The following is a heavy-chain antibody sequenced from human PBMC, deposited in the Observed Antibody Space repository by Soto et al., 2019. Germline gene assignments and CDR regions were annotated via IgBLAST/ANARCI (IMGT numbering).Heavy chain of an antibody. V-gene: IGHV4-34*01. CDR3: ARGRSILWFGEPLDY. D-gene: IGHD3-10*01. Sequence: SETLSLTCAVYGGSFSGYYWTWIRQPPGTGLEWIGEINHSGSTNYNPSLKSRVTISVDTSKNQFSLKLSSVTAADTAVYYCARGRSILWFGEPLDYWGQGTLVTVSS. CDR1: GGSFSGYY. J-gene: IGHJ4*02. CDR2: INHSGST.